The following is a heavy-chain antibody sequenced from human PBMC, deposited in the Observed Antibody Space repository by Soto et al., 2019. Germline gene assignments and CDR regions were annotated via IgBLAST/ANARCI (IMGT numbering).Heavy chain of an antibody. J-gene: IGHJ6*02. Sequence: SVKVSCKASGGTFSSYAISWVRQAPGQGLEWMGGIIPIFGTANYAQKFQGRVTITADESTSTAYMELSSLRSEDTAVYYCARGTVVVTAIRRYYYGMDVWGQGTTVTVSS. CDR1: GGTFSSYA. D-gene: IGHD2-21*02. V-gene: IGHV1-69*13. CDR3: ARGTVVVTAIRRYYYGMDV. CDR2: IIPIFGTA.